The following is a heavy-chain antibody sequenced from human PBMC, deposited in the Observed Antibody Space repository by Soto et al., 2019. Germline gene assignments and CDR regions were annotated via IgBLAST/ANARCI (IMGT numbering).Heavy chain of an antibody. CDR2: ISAYNGNT. J-gene: IGHJ6*02. CDR1: GYTFTNYG. V-gene: IGHV1-18*01. CDR3: ARVGDGADRAGDYYAMDV. D-gene: IGHD6-6*01. Sequence: SSVKVSCKASGYTFTNYGISWVRQAPGQGLEWMGWISAYNGNTNYAQKLQGRVTMTTDTSTSTAYMELRSLRSDDTAVYYCARVGDGADRAGDYYAMDVWGQGTTVTLS.